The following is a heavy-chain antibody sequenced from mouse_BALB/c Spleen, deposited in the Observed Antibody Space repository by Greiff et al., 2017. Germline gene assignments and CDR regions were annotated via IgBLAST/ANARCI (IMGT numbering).Heavy chain of an antibody. D-gene: IGHD1-2*01. CDR3: ARDPHYYGY. Sequence: EVQGVESGGGLVQPGGSLKLSCAASGFTFSSYGMSWVRQTPDKRLELVATINSNGGSTYYPDSVKGRFTISRDNAKNTLYLQMSSLKSEDTAMYYCARDPHYYGYWGQGTLVTVSA. V-gene: IGHV5-6-3*01. CDR1: GFTFSSYG. CDR2: INSNGGST. J-gene: IGHJ3*01.